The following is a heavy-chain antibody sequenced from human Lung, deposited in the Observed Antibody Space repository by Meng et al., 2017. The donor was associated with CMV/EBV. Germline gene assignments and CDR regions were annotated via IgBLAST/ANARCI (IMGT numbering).Heavy chain of an antibody. CDR3: TREHLQVFAVGLPGDY. V-gene: IGHV3-49*04. J-gene: IGHJ4*02. CDR1: GFTFGDYG. CDR2: IRTKVYGETT. D-gene: IGHD3-3*01. Sequence: GESXKISCTGSGFTFGDYGISWVRQAPGKGLEWVGLIRTKVYGETTEYAASVKGRFTISRDDSKNIAYLQMNSLKSEDTAVYFCTREHLQVFAVGLPGDYWGQGXRVTVSS.